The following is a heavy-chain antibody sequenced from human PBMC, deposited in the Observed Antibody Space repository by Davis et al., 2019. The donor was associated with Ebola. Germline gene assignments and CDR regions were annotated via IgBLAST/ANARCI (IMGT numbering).Heavy chain of an antibody. V-gene: IGHV3-23*01. D-gene: IGHD1-14*01. CDR1: EFTFINYA. J-gene: IGHJ4*02. CDR3: AKRTDSRSFEF. CDR2: ITSSGRTT. Sequence: GESLKISCAVSEFTFINYAMSWVRQSPGKGLEWVSAITSSGRTTGYADSVKGRFTISRDNSKSTLYLQMNSLRAEDTAIYYCAKRTDSRSFEFWGQGTLVTVSS.